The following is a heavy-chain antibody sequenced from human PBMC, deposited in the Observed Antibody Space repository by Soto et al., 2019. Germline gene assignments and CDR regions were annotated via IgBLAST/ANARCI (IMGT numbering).Heavy chain of an antibody. J-gene: IGHJ3*02. CDR3: ARGDRGAFDI. CDR1: GFTFSYYW. Sequence: EVRLVESGGGLVQPGESLRLSCVASGFTFSYYWMHWVRQGPGKGLVWVSRIHSDGSSTTYADSVKGRFTISRDNAKNTLYLQMNSLRAEDTAVYYCARGDRGAFDIWGQGTVVTVSS. CDR2: IHSDGSST. D-gene: IGHD1-26*01. V-gene: IGHV3-74*01.